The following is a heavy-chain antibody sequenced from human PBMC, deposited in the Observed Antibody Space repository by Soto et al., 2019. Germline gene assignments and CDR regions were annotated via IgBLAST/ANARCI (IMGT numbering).Heavy chain of an antibody. V-gene: IGHV2-5*08. D-gene: IGHD4-17*01. Sequence: SGPTLVNPTQTLTLTCTFSGFSLTTNGMCVSWLRQPPGKALEWLALIDWDDDKRYSPSLKDRLAISKDTSSNQVVLTITNIDPGDSATYFCAHAGDYDLLTFDHWGPGTLVTVSS. CDR1: GFSLTTNGMC. J-gene: IGHJ4*02. CDR2: IDWDDDK. CDR3: AHAGDYDLLTFDH.